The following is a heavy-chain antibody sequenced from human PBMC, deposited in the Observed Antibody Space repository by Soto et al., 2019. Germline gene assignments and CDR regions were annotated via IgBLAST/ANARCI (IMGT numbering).Heavy chain of an antibody. CDR3: ARVRDSSGYYAFDI. J-gene: IGHJ3*02. D-gene: IGHD3-22*01. V-gene: IGHV3-30-3*01. CDR2: ISYDGSNK. CDR1: GFTFSNYA. Sequence: QVQLVESGGGVVQPGRSLRLSCAASGFTFSNYAMHWVRQAPGKGLEWVAVISYDGSNKYYADSVKGLFIISRDNSKNTLYLQMNSLRAEDTALYYCARVRDSSGYYAFDIWGQGTMVTVSS.